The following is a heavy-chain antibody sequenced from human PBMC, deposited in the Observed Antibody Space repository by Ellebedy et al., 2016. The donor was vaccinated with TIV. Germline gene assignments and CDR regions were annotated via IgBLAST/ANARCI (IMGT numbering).Heavy chain of an antibody. D-gene: IGHD6-13*01. Sequence: GESLKISCAASGFTFASSAMSWVRQAPGKRLEWVATVSGSGGNTFYADSVKGRVTISRDNSKDTPYLQMNNLRAEDTAVYYCAKEIVWQQLVATFQHWGQGTLVTISS. V-gene: IGHV3-23*01. CDR1: GFTFASSA. CDR2: VSGSGGNT. CDR3: AKEIVWQQLVATFQH. J-gene: IGHJ1*01.